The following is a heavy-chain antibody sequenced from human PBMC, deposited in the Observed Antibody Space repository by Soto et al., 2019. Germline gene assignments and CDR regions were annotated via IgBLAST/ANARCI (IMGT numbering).Heavy chain of an antibody. CDR1: GFTFSSYA. V-gene: IGHV3-23*01. Sequence: EVQLLESGGGLVQPGGSLRLACAASGFTFSSYAMSWVRQAPGKGLGWVSAISGSGGSTYYADSVKGRLTISRDNSKNTLYLQMNSLRAEDTAVYYCAKGGTVTTPIDYLGQGALVTVSS. D-gene: IGHD4-17*01. CDR3: AKGGTVTTPIDY. CDR2: ISGSGGST. J-gene: IGHJ4*02.